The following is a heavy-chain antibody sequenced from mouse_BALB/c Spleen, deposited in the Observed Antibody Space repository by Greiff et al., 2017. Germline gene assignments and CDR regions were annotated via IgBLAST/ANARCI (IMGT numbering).Heavy chain of an antibody. D-gene: IGHD5-1*01. CDR3: ARREYDFDY. J-gene: IGHJ2*01. Sequence: QVQLQHSGAELARPGASVKLSCKASGSTFTDYYITWVKQRTGKGLEWIGVIYPGSGNTYYTEKFKGKATLTADKSSSTAYMQLSSLTSEDSAVYFCARREYDFDYWGKGTTLTVSS. V-gene: IGHV1-76*01. CDR2: IYPGSGNT. CDR1: GSTFTDYY.